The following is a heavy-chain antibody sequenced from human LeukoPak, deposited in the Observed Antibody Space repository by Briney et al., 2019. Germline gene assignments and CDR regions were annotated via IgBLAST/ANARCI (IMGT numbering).Heavy chain of an antibody. V-gene: IGHV3-23*01. D-gene: IGHD3-3*01. CDR3: VKGGTDYDFWNDSSYSYYSDF. J-gene: IGHJ4*02. Sequence: GGSLRLSCAASGFTFGSYVMSWVRQAPGKGLEWVSYISGRGGSTFYADSVKGRLTISRDNSKNTLFLQMNSLRAEDTAMYYCVKGGTDYDFWNDSSYSYYSDFWGQGTLVTVSS. CDR2: ISGRGGST. CDR1: GFTFGSYV.